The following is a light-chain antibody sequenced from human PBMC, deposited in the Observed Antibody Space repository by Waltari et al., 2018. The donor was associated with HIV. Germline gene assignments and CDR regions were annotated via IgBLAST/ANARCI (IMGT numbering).Light chain of an antibody. CDR1: QNNTTE. Sequence: DIQITQSPSSLSASVGDSVTPTCRASQNNTTELSWYQHKPGKPPFLLLYAASTLQSEAASRFSGSGSGTDFTLTISSLQRGDFASYYCQHTYSLPLTFGGGTKVVLK. CDR3: QHTYSLPLT. V-gene: IGKV1-39*01. J-gene: IGKJ4*02. CDR2: AAS.